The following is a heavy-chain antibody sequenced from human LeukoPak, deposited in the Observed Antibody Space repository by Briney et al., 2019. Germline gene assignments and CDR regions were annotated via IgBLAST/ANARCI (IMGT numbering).Heavy chain of an antibody. CDR1: VFTFNIYC. CDR2: IKQDGSEK. D-gene: IGHD2-2*01. V-gene: IGHV3-7*01. CDR3: AREGYCSSTSCKNDACDI. Sequence: GGSLRLSCAASVFTFNIYCMSWVPQAPGGGRGCVANIKQDGSEKYYVDSVKVRFTITSDNDKNTLYPQMQSLSAKDTAVYYCAREGYCSSTSCKNDACDIWGQGTMVTVSS. J-gene: IGHJ3*02.